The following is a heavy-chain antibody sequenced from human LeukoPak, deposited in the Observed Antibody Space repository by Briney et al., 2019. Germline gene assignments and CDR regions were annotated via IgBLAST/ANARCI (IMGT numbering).Heavy chain of an antibody. J-gene: IGHJ5*02. CDR3: ARVTYYDFWSGYYTGIWFDP. CDR1: GGSISSYY. CDR2: IYYSGST. V-gene: IGHV4-59*01. Sequence: SETLSLTCTVSGGSISSYYWSWIRQPPGKGREWIGYIYYSGSTNYNPSLKSRVTISVDTSKSQFSLKLSSVTAADTAVYYCARVTYYDFWSGYYTGIWFDPWGQGTLVTVSS. D-gene: IGHD3-3*01.